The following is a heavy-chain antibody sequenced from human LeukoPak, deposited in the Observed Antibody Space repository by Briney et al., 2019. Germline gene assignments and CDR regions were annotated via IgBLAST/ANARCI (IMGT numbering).Heavy chain of an antibody. CDR3: ARGRKRKDAVNWFDP. CDR1: GYTFTSYD. Sequence: ASVKVSCKASGYTFTSYDINWVRQATGQGLEWTGWMNPNSGNTGYAQKFQGRVTMTRNTSISTAYMELSSLRSEDTAVYYCARGRKRKDAVNWFDPWGQGTLVTVSS. J-gene: IGHJ5*02. V-gene: IGHV1-8*01. CDR2: MNPNSGNT.